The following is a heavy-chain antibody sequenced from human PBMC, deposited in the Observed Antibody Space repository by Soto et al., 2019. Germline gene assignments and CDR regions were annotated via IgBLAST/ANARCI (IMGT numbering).Heavy chain of an antibody. Sequence: HPGGSLRLSCAASGFTFSSYSMNWVRQAPGKGLEWVSYISSSSSTIYYADSVKGRFTISRDNAKNSLYLQMNSLRDEDTAVYYCARERKHYDILTGYSNNWFDPWGQGTLVTVSS. J-gene: IGHJ5*02. CDR1: GFTFSSYS. CDR2: ISSSSSTI. V-gene: IGHV3-48*02. D-gene: IGHD3-9*01. CDR3: ARERKHYDILTGYSNNWFDP.